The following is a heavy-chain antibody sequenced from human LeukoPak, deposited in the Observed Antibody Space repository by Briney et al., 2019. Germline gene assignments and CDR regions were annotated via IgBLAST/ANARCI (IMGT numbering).Heavy chain of an antibody. CDR3: ARDGHGDGFLTGYSYFGMDV. V-gene: IGHV3-21*01. CDR2: ITISSNFI. CDR1: GFSLSSYS. D-gene: IGHD3-9*01. J-gene: IGHJ6*02. Sequence: NPGGSLRLSCAASGFSLSSYSMNWVRQAPGKGLEWVSSITISSNFIYYADSVKGRFTTSRDNAKSSLFLQLNSLRAEDTAVYFCARDGHGDGFLTGYSYFGMDVWGQGTTVTVSS.